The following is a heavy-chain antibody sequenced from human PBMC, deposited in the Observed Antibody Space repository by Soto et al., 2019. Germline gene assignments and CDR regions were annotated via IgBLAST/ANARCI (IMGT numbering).Heavy chain of an antibody. J-gene: IGHJ4*02. CDR1: GITFSSYV. V-gene: IGHV3-30*18. CDR3: AKDGPYSSGTLRGSFDS. CDR2: TSYDGGST. Sequence: PGGSLRLSCAASGITFSSYVMHWVRQAPGKGLEWVAVTSYDGGSTYYADPVKGRFTISRDNSKNTLYLQMNSLRAEDTAVYYCAKDGPYSSGTLRGSFDSWGQGTVVTVSS. D-gene: IGHD6-19*01.